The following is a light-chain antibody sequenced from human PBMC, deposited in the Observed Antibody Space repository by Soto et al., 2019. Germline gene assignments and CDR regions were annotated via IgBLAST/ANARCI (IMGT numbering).Light chain of an antibody. CDR2: KAS. Sequence: DIQMTQSPSTLSASVGDRVTITCRASRSISSWLAWYQQKPWKAPKFLIYKASSLESGVPSRFSGSGSGTEFTLTISSPQPDDCATYYCQQYNSYSPYIFGQGTKLEIK. V-gene: IGKV1-5*03. J-gene: IGKJ2*01. CDR3: QQYNSYSPYI. CDR1: RSISSW.